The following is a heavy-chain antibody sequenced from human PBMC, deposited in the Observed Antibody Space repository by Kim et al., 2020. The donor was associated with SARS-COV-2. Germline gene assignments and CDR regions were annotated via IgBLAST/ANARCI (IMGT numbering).Heavy chain of an antibody. D-gene: IGHD1-26*01. CDR3: ARAGRRGSYSGFAFDI. J-gene: IGHJ3*02. Sequence: GGSLRLSCAASGFTFSSYSMNWVRQAPGKGLEWVSSISSSSSYIYYADSVKGRFTISRDNAKNSLYLQMNSLRAEDTAVYYCARAGRRGSYSGFAFDIWGQGTMVTVSS. CDR2: ISSSSSYI. CDR1: GFTFSSYS. V-gene: IGHV3-21*01.